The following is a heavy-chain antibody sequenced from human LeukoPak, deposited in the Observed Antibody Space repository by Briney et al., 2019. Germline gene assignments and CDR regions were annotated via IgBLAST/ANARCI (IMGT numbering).Heavy chain of an antibody. Sequence: ASVTVSFMASGYTFTSYGISWVRQAPGQGLEGMGWISAYNGNTNYAQKLQGRVTMTTDTSTSTAYMELRSLRSDDTAVYYCARDILTGYYSPNYWGQGTLVTVSS. D-gene: IGHD3-9*01. J-gene: IGHJ4*02. CDR1: GYTFTSYG. CDR2: ISAYNGNT. V-gene: IGHV1-18*01. CDR3: ARDILTGYYSPNY.